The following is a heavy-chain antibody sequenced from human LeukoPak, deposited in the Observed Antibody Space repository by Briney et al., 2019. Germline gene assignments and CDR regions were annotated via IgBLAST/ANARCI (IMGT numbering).Heavy chain of an antibody. J-gene: IGHJ5*02. D-gene: IGHD3-10*01. CDR2: INHSGST. CDR1: GGSFSGYY. CDR3: ARDLPPDQTLLWFGEPQRENWFDP. V-gene: IGHV4-34*01. Sequence: PSETLSLTCAVYGGSFSGYYWSWIRQPPGKGLEWIGEINHSGSTNYNPSLKSRVTISVDTSKNQFSLKLSSVTAADTAVYYCARDLPPDQTLLWFGEPQRENWFDPWGQGTLVTVSS.